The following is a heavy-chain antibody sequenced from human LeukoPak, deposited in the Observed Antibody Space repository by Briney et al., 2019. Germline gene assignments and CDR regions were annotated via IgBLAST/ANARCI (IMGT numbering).Heavy chain of an antibody. CDR1: GYSISSGYY. CDR3: ARAEGDVDTAMVDYYYYYMDV. J-gene: IGHJ6*03. Sequence: SETLSLTCTVSGYSISSGYYWGWIRQPPGKGLEWIGSFYHSGSTYYNPSLKSRVTISVDTSKNQFSLKLSSATAADTAVYYCARAEGDVDTAMVDYYYYYMDVWGKGTTVTVSS. CDR2: FYHSGST. V-gene: IGHV4-38-2*02. D-gene: IGHD5-18*01.